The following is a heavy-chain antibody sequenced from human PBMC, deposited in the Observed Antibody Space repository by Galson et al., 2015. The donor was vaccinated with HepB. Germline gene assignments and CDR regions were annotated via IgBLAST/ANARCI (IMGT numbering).Heavy chain of an antibody. CDR3: ARVKQWLVYWYFDL. V-gene: IGHV7-4-1*02. J-gene: IGHJ2*01. CDR1: GYTFTSYA. D-gene: IGHD6-19*01. CDR2: INTNTGNP. Sequence: SVKVSCKASGYTFTSYAMNWVRQAPGQGLEWMGWINTNTGNPTYAQGFTGRFVSSLDTSVSTAYLQISSLKAEDTAVYYCARVKQWLVYWYFDLWGRGTLVTVSS.